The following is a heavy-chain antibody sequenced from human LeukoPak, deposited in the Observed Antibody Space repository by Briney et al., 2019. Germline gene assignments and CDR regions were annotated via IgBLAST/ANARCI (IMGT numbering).Heavy chain of an antibody. CDR3: ARASSGWSFDY. J-gene: IGHJ4*02. CDR1: GGSISSYY. V-gene: IGHV4-59*01. CDR2: IYYSGNT. Sequence: SETLSLTCSVSGGSISSYYWSWIRQPPGKGLEWIGYIYYSGNTNYNPSLKSRVTILGDTSKNQLSLKLTSVTAADTAVYYCARASSGWSFDYWGQGTLVTVSA. D-gene: IGHD6-19*01.